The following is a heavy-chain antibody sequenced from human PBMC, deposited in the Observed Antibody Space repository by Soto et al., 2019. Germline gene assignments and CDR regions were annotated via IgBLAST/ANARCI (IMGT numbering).Heavy chain of an antibody. J-gene: IGHJ6*02. Sequence: PGGSLRLSCAASGFTFSSYSMNWVRQAPGKGLEWVSYISSSSSTIYYADSVKGRFTISRDNAKNSLYLQMNSLRDEDTAVYYCARGQQLWLPYYYYGMDVWGQGTTVTVSS. V-gene: IGHV3-48*02. CDR1: GFTFSSYS. CDR2: ISSSSSTI. D-gene: IGHD5-18*01. CDR3: ARGQQLWLPYYYYGMDV.